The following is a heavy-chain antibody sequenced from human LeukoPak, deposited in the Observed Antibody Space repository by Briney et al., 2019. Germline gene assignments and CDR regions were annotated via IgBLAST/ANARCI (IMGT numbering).Heavy chain of an antibody. J-gene: IGHJ4*02. Sequence: SETLSLTCTVSGGSISSYYWSWIRQPPGKGLEWIGYIYYSGSTNYNPSLKSRVTISVDTSKNQFSLKLSSVTAADTAVYYCARRGSYRYDFDYWGQGTLVTVSS. CDR3: ARRGSYRYDFDY. CDR2: IYYSGST. D-gene: IGHD3-16*02. V-gene: IGHV4-59*12. CDR1: GGSISSYY.